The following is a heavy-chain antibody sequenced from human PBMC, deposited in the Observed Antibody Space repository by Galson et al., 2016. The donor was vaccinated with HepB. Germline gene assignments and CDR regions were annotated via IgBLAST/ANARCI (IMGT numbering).Heavy chain of an antibody. J-gene: IGHJ2*01. D-gene: IGHD6-25*01. Sequence: ETLSLTCAVSGGSVSSDTWWSWVRQSPGKGLEWIAEAYHSGNSNYNPALKTRLIMSVDSSKNEVSLKLTSVTAADTAVYYCAKKGPPHSGGWHFGLWGRGTMVTVSS. CDR1: GGSVSSDTW. CDR2: AYHSGNS. CDR3: AKKGPPHSGGWHFGL. V-gene: IGHV4-4*02.